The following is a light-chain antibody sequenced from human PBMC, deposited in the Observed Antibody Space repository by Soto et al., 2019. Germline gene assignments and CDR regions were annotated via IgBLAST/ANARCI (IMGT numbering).Light chain of an antibody. J-gene: IGKJ4*01. CDR2: GAS. Sequence: EIVLTQSPGTLSLSPGERATLSCRASQSVSSTYLAWYQQKPGQAPRLIMYGASSRATGIPDRVSGSGSGTDFTLTISRLEPEDFAVYYCQYYGSSFTFGGGTKV. CDR3: QYYGSSFT. CDR1: QSVSSTY. V-gene: IGKV3-20*01.